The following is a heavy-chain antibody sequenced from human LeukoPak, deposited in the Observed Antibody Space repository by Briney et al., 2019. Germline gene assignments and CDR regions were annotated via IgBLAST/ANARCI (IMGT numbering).Heavy chain of an antibody. D-gene: IGHD3-10*01. J-gene: IGHJ3*02. V-gene: IGHV4-34*01. Sequence: SETLSLTCAVYGGSFGGYYWSWIRQPPGKGLEWIGEINHSGSTNYNPSLKSRVTISVDTSKNQFSLKLSSVTAADTAVYYCARGSYYGSGSQTDAFDIWGQGTMVTVSS. CDR3: ARGSYYGSGSQTDAFDI. CDR1: GGSFGGYY. CDR2: INHSGST.